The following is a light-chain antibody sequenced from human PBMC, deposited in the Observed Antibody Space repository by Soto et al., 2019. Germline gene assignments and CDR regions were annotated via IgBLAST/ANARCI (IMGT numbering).Light chain of an antibody. CDR1: QSIISTY. V-gene: IGKV3-20*01. J-gene: IGKJ4*01. CDR3: QQYGSSLFT. Sequence: EIVLAQSPGTLSLSPGERATLSCRASQSIISTYLAWFQQKPGQAPRLLIYGASSRATGIPDRFSGSGSGTDFTLTISKLEPEDFAVYYCQQYGSSLFTFGGGTKVEIK. CDR2: GAS.